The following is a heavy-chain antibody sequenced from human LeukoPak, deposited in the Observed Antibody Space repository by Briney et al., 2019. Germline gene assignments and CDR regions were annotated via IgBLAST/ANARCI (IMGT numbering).Heavy chain of an antibody. CDR3: ARILYSSNIDY. CDR2: IYCSGRT. D-gene: IGHD6-19*01. CDR1: GGSISSSSFY. J-gene: IGHJ4*02. V-gene: IGHV4-39*07. Sequence: TSETLSLTCTVSGGSISSSSFYWGWIRQPPGKGLECIGSIYCSGRTYYNPSLKSRVTISVDTSKNQFSLKLNSVTAADTAVYYCARILYSSNIDYWGQGALVTVSS.